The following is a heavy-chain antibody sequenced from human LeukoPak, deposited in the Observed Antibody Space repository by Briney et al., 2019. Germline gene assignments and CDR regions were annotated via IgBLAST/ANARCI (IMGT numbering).Heavy chain of an antibody. CDR3: ARDMSITLVRGVIRYYFYMDV. Sequence: LSLTCTVSGDSISGYYWNWLRQPPGKGLEWVSGISWDSGSMGYADSVKGRFTISRDNAKNSLHLQMDSLRAEDTALYYCARDMSITLVRGVIRYYFYMDVWGKGTTVTVSS. CDR2: ISWDSGSM. V-gene: IGHV3-9*01. CDR1: GDSISGYY. J-gene: IGHJ6*03. D-gene: IGHD3-10*01.